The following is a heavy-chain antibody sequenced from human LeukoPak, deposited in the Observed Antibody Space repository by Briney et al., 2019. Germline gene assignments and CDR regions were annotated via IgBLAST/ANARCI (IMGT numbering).Heavy chain of an antibody. D-gene: IGHD6-19*01. Sequence: GGSLRLSWAASGFTFSSYAMGWVRQAPGKGLEWVSAISGSGGSTYYADSVKGRFTISRDNSKNTLYLQMNSLRAEDTAVYYCAKVSSGGWDYWGQGTLVTVSS. V-gene: IGHV3-23*01. CDR2: ISGSGGST. CDR1: GFTFSSYA. J-gene: IGHJ4*02. CDR3: AKVSSGGWDY.